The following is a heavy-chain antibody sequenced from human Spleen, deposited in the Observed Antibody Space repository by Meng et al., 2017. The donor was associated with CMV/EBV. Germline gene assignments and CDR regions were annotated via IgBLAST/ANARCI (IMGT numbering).Heavy chain of an antibody. D-gene: IGHD1-26*01. CDR3: ARAGMGVTKFGH. CDR1: GFIFGDYW. J-gene: IGHJ4*02. CDR2: IYNDGSST. V-gene: IGHV3-74*01. Sequence: SCAASGFIFGDYWMHWVRRAPGKGLVWVSRIYNDGSSTSYADSVKGRFTISRDNAKNTLYLQMNSLRAEDTAMYYCARAGMGVTKFGHWGQGTLVTVSS.